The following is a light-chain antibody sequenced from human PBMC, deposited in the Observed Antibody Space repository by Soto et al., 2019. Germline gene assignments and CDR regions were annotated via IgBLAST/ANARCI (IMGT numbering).Light chain of an antibody. Sequence: IVLMHSPGILSLTAGEMDIITCRASQSVSSSYLAWYQQKPGQAPRRLIYGSSSRATGIPDSVSASGSGTDFSLTISRLEPEDHAVYYRQKYGTAPRITLSQGTRLE. J-gene: IGKJ5*01. CDR1: QSVSSSY. CDR2: GSS. V-gene: IGKV3-20*01. CDR3: QKYGTAPRIT.